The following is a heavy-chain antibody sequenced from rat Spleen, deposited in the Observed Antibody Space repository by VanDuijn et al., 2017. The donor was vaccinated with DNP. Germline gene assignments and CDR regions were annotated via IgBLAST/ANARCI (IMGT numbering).Heavy chain of an antibody. V-gene: IGHV5-31*01. Sequence: EVQLVESGGDLVQPGRSLNLSCVASGFTFKNYWMTWIRQVPGKGLEWVASITSSDANPYYPDSVKGRFTISRDNAQDTLYLQMDSLRSEDTATYYCARDNYVTSGAMDAWGQGTSVTVSS. J-gene: IGHJ4*01. CDR3: ARDNYVTSGAMDA. CDR1: GFTFKNYW. CDR2: ITSSDANP. D-gene: IGHD1-11*01.